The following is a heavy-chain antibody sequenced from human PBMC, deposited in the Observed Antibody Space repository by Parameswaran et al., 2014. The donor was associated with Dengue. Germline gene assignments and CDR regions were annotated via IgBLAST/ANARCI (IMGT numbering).Heavy chain of an antibody. CDR3: ATDVVVPAALDN. V-gene: IGHV5-10-1*01. CDR2: IDPSDSYT. J-gene: IGHJ4*02. D-gene: IGHD2-2*01. Sequence: VRQMPGKGLEWMGRIDPSDSYTNYSPSFQGHVTISADKSISTAYLQWSSLKASDTAMYYCATDVVVPAALDNWGQGTPVTVSS.